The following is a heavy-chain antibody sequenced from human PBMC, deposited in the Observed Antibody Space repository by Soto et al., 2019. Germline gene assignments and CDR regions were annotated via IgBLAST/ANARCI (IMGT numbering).Heavy chain of an antibody. D-gene: IGHD6-13*01. V-gene: IGHV1-8*01. CDR1: GYTFTSYD. CDR2: MNPNSGNT. J-gene: IGHJ6*03. Sequence: GVSVKVSCKASGYTFTSYDINWVRHATGKGLEWMGWMNPNSGNTGYAQKFQGRVTMTRNTSISTAYMELSSLRSEDTAVYYCARVYDSSSWPDYYYYMDVWGKGTTVTVSS. CDR3: ARVYDSSSWPDYYYYMDV.